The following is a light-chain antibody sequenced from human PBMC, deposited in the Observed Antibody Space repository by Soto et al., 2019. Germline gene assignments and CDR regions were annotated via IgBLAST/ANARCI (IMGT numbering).Light chain of an antibody. CDR3: CSYTTTYIYV. V-gene: IGLV2-14*01. Sequence: QSVLTQPASVSGSPGQSITISCTGSSSDVGGYNYVSWYQQYPGKAPSLMIYEVSNRPSGVSDRFSGSKSGNTASLTISGLQSEDEDDYYCCSYTTTYIYVFGTGTRVTVL. J-gene: IGLJ1*01. CDR1: SSDVGGYNY. CDR2: EVS.